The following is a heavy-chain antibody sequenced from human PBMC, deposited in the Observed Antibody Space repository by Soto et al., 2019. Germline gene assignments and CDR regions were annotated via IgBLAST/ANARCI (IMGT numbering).Heavy chain of an antibody. D-gene: IGHD2-2*01. CDR2: IKSKTDGGTT. J-gene: IGHJ6*02. V-gene: IGHV3-15*07. CDR3: TTDRPVVPAAISKPNQEPYYYYGMDV. Sequence: PGGSLRLSCAASGFTFSNAWMNWVRQAPGKGLEWVGRIKSKTDGGTTDYAAPVKGRFTISRDDSKNTLYLQMNSLKTEDTAVYYCTTDRPVVPAAISKPNQEPYYYYGMDVWGQGTTVTVSS. CDR1: GFTFSNAW.